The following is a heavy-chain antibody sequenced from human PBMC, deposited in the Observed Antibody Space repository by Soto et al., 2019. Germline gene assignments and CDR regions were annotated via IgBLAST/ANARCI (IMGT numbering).Heavy chain of an antibody. CDR3: ASGIIVVVPAAITYYYGMDV. J-gene: IGHJ6*02. D-gene: IGHD2-2*02. CDR2: IIPIFGTG. Sequence: SVKVSCKASGGTFSSYAISWVRQAPGQGLEWMGGIIPIFGTGNYAQKFQGRVTITADESTSTAYMELSSLRSEDTAVYYCASGIIVVVPAAITYYYGMDVWGQGTTVTVSS. V-gene: IGHV1-69*13. CDR1: GGTFSSYA.